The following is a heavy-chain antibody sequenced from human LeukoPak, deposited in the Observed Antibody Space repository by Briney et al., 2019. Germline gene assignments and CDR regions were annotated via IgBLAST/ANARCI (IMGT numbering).Heavy chain of an antibody. D-gene: IGHD3-22*01. CDR2: IYYSGST. J-gene: IGHJ4*02. CDR1: GGSISSYY. Sequence: PSETLSLTCTVSGGSISSYYWSWIRQPPGKGLEWIGYIYYSGSTNYNPSLKSRVTISVDTSKNQFSLKLSSVTAADTAVYYCASSLNSGYYFHWGQGTLVTVSS. V-gene: IGHV4-59*01. CDR3: ASSLNSGYYFH.